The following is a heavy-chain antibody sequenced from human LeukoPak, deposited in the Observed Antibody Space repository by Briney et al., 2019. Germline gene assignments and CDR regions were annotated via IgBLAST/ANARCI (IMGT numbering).Heavy chain of an antibody. D-gene: IGHD3-10*01. J-gene: IGHJ4*02. CDR2: IWYDGSKK. V-gene: IGHV3-33*01. CDR3: ARDVGNFGSGTAYFDS. Sequence: GGSLRPSCVASGFTFSNNGMHWVRQAPGKGLEWVALIWYDGSKKHYGDSVKGRFTISRDDSKNTLYLQMNGLRAEDTAVYYCARDVGNFGSGTAYFDSWGQGTLVTVSS. CDR1: GFTFSNNG.